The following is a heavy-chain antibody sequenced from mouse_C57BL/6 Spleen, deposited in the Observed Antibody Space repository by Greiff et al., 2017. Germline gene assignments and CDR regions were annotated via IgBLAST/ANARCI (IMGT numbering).Heavy chain of an antibody. CDR3: ARGDYYGSSPYYFDY. CDR2: IYPGSGST. CDR1: GYTFTSYW. J-gene: IGHJ2*01. Sequence: VQLQQPGAELVKPGASVKMSCKASGYTFTSYWITWVKQRPGQGLEWIGDIYPGSGSTNYNEKFKSKVTLPVDTSYSTAYMQLSSLTSEDSAVYYCARGDYYGSSPYYFDYWGQGTTLTVSS. D-gene: IGHD1-1*01. V-gene: IGHV1-55*01.